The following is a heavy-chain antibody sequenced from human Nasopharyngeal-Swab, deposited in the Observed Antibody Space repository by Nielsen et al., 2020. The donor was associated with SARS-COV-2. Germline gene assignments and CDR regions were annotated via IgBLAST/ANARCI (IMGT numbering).Heavy chain of an antibody. Sequence: KVSCKGSGYSFTSYWISWVRQMSGKGLEWMGRIDPSDSYTNYSPSFQGHVTISADKSISTAYLQWSSLKASDTAMYYCATASGSYYHYYYMDVWGKGTTVTVSS. D-gene: IGHD1-26*01. CDR2: IDPSDSYT. V-gene: IGHV5-10-1*01. CDR1: GYSFTSYW. J-gene: IGHJ6*03. CDR3: ATASGSYYHYYYMDV.